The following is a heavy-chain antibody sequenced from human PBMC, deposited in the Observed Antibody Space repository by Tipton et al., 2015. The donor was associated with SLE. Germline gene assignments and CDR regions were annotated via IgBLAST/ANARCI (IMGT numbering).Heavy chain of an antibody. Sequence: SLRLSCAASGFTFSSYWMSWVRQAPGKGLEWVANINQDGSEKYYVDSVKGRFTISRDNAKNSLYLQMNSLRTEDTAVYYCVQKVFGDYQFGGQGTLVTVSS. D-gene: IGHD4-17*01. CDR2: INQDGSEK. J-gene: IGHJ4*02. CDR1: GFTFSSYW. V-gene: IGHV3-7*03. CDR3: VQKVFGDYQF.